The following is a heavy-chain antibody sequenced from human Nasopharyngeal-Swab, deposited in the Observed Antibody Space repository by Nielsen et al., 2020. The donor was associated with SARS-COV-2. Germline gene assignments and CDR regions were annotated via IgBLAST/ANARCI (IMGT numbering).Heavy chain of an antibody. Sequence: SCTVSGDSISSGGYYWSWIRQHPGKGLEWIGYIYYSGSTYYNPSLKRRVTISVDTSKNQFSLKLSSVTAADTAVYYCARFHFYYGSGSTPWFDPWGQGTLVTVSS. CDR1: GDSISSGGYY. V-gene: IGHV4-31*02. CDR3: ARFHFYYGSGSTPWFDP. J-gene: IGHJ5*02. D-gene: IGHD3-10*01. CDR2: IYYSGST.